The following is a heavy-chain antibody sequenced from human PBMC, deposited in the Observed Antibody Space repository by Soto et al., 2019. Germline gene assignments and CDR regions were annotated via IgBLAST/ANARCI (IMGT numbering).Heavy chain of an antibody. CDR1: GFTFSSYS. D-gene: IGHD6-19*01. CDR3: ARGPPHSSGWYPLYYGMDA. CDR2: ISSSSSTI. V-gene: IGHV3-48*02. J-gene: IGHJ6*02. Sequence: GSLRLSCAASGFTFSSYSMNWVRQAPGKGLEWVSYISSSSSTIYYADSVKGRFTISRDNAKNSLYLQMNSLRDEDTAVYYCARGPPHSSGWYPLYYGMDAWGQGTTVTVSS.